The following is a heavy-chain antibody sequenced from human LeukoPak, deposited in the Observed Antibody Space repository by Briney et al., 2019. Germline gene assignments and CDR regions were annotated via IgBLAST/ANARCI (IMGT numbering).Heavy chain of an antibody. CDR2: ISGRGGST. CDR1: GFTFSSYG. Sequence: GGSLRLSCAASGFTFSSYGMSWVRQAPGKGLEWVSAISGRGGSTYYADSVKGRFTISRDNSKNTLYLQMNSLRAEDTAVYYCAKDLRDSYYYGSGSYEGGYWGQGTLVTVSS. CDR3: AKDLRDSYYYGSGSYEGGY. V-gene: IGHV3-23*01. J-gene: IGHJ4*02. D-gene: IGHD3-10*01.